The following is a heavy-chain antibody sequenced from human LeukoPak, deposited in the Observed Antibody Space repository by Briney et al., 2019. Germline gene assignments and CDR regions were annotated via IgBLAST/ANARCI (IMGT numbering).Heavy chain of an antibody. J-gene: IGHJ4*02. CDR2: IYYSGST. D-gene: IGHD3-16*01. Sequence: SETLSLTCTVSGGSISSGDYYWSWIRQPPGKGLEWIGYIYYSGSTNYNPSLKSRVTISVDTSKNQFSLKLSSVTAADTAVYYCARQNFMITFGGVIPNDFDYWGQGTLVTVSS. V-gene: IGHV4-61*08. CDR1: GGSISSGDYY. CDR3: ARQNFMITFGGVIPNDFDY.